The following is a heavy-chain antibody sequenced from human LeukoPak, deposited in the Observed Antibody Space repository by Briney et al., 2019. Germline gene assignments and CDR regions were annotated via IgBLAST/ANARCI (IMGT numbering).Heavy chain of an antibody. J-gene: IGHJ6*03. D-gene: IGHD6-6*01. V-gene: IGHV4-31*03. CDR1: GGSISSGGYY. CDR3: ARDEIAVSPGGYYYFYMDV. Sequence: PSETLSLTCTVSGGSISSGGYYWSWIRQHPGKGLEWVGYIHHSGSTYYNPSLKSRVTISVDTSKNQFSLKLSSVTAADTAVYYCARDEIAVSPGGYYYFYMDVWGKGTTVTVSS. CDR2: IHHSGST.